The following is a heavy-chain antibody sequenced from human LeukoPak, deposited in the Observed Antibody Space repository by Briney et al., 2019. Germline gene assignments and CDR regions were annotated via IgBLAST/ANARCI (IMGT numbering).Heavy chain of an antibody. CDR1: AFTFSSYA. J-gene: IGHJ4*02. Sequence: PGGSLRLSCAASAFTFSSYAMSWVRQAPGKGLEWVSGISGSGGSRYYADSVKGRFTISRDNSKPTLYLPMNSLRAEDAAVYYCAKAVYCSSTSCYGGLDCWGQGTLVSVSS. CDR3: AKAVYCSSTSCYGGLDC. V-gene: IGHV3-23*01. CDR2: ISGSGGSR. D-gene: IGHD2-2*01.